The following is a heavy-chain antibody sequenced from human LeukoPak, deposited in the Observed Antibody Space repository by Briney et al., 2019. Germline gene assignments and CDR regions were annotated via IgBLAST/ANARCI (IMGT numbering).Heavy chain of an antibody. D-gene: IGHD2-2*01. V-gene: IGHV1-69*06. J-gene: IGHJ4*02. Sequence: SVKVSCKVSGDIFTNSLINWVRQAHGQGLEWMGGILPLFGTTNYAQKFQGRVALTADKSTSTVSIELNSLIYEATAIVYCATVGHTYALMRLHSWGQGTLVTVSS. CDR1: GDIFTNSL. CDR3: ATVGHTYALMRLHS. CDR2: ILPLFGTT.